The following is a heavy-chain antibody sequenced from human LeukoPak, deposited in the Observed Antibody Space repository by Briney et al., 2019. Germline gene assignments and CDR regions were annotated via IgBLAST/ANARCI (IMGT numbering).Heavy chain of an antibody. CDR3: ARVGYGSGSYWADY. V-gene: IGHV4-39*07. D-gene: IGHD3-10*01. J-gene: IGHJ4*02. Sequence: SETLSLTCTVSGGSISSYYWGWIRQPPGKGLEWIGTIYYSGSTYYNPSLKSRLTISVDTSKNQFSLKLSSVTAADTAVYYCARVGYGSGSYWADYWGQGTLVTVSS. CDR2: IYYSGST. CDR1: GGSISSYY.